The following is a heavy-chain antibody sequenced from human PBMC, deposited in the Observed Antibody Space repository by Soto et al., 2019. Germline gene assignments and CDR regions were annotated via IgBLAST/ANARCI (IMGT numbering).Heavy chain of an antibody. Sequence: GGSLRLSCAASGFTFDDYGMSWVRQAPGKGLEWVSGINWNGGSTGYADSVKGRFTISRDNAKNSLYLQMNSLRAEDTALYHCARVRVTTGWYYYYYMDVWGKGTTVTVSS. V-gene: IGHV3-20*01. J-gene: IGHJ6*03. CDR3: ARVRVTTGWYYYYYMDV. CDR2: INWNGGST. CDR1: GFTFDDYG. D-gene: IGHD4-17*01.